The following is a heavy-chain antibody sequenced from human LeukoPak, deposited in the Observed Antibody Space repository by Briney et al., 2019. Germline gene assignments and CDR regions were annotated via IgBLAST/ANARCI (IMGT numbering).Heavy chain of an antibody. J-gene: IGHJ4*02. Sequence: GGSLRLSCAASGFTFSSNAMNWVRQAPGKGLEWVSSISMSSTYIYYADSVKGRFTISRDNAKNTLYLQMDSLRDEDTAVYYCTRAPYSSGWYTVDFWGQGTLVTVSS. D-gene: IGHD6-19*01. CDR1: GFTFSSNA. V-gene: IGHV3-21*01. CDR3: TRAPYSSGWYTVDF. CDR2: ISMSSTYI.